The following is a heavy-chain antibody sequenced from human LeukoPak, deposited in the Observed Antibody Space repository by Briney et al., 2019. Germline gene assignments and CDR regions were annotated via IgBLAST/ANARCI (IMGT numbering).Heavy chain of an antibody. D-gene: IGHD6-13*01. CDR1: GGSISSYY. CDR3: ARDWAAAGFIGEPYGMDV. CDR2: IYYSGST. J-gene: IGHJ6*02. V-gene: IGHV4-59*12. Sequence: SETLSLTCTVSGGSISSYYWSWIRQPPGKGLVWIGYIYYSGSTNYNPSLKSRVTISVDTSKNQFSLQLNSVTPEDTAVYYCARDWAAAGFIGEPYGMDVWGQGTTVTVAS.